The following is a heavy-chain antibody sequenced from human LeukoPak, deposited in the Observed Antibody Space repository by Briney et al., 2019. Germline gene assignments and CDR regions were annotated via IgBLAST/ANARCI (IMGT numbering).Heavy chain of an antibody. Sequence: PSETLSLTCAVSGVSFNDYYWSWVRQTPGKGLEWIGEINHSGHTNDSPSLKSRVTLSIDTSRKQFSLNLRSVTVADTGIYYCTRMTTGHDYWGQGTLVTVSS. V-gene: IGHV4-34*01. J-gene: IGHJ4*02. D-gene: IGHD4-17*01. CDR3: TRMTTGHDY. CDR1: GVSFNDYY. CDR2: INHSGHT.